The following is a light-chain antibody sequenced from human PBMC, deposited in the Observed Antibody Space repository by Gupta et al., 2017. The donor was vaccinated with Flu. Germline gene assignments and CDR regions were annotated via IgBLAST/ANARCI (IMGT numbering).Light chain of an antibody. V-gene: IGLV8-61*01. J-gene: IGLJ3*02. Sequence: KVTVTCGVSSGSVAANYYPSWYQQTPGQTQRPLIYNKNRRSAGVPRRFSGSIRGNTAALTITGAKEDEKSDYFCALDRGGGSWLFGGGTRLTVL. CDR3: ALDRGGGSWL. CDR1: SGSVAANYY. CDR2: NKN.